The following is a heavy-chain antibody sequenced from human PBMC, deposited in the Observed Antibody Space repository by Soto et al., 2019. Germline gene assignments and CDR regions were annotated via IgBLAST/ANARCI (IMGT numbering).Heavy chain of an antibody. D-gene: IGHD4-17*01. CDR1: GLTFSSYA. CDR3: GRDPNGDYVGAFDI. V-gene: IGHV3-23*01. J-gene: IGHJ3*02. CDR2: ISASGGST. Sequence: GGSLRLSCAASGLTFSSYAMSWVRQAPGMGLEWVSGISASGGSTYYADSVKGRFTVSRDNSKNTLYLQMNSLRAEDTALYYCGRDPNGDYVGAFDIWGQGTLVTVSS.